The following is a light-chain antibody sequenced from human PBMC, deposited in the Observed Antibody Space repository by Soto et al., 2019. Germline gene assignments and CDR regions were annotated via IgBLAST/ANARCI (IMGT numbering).Light chain of an antibody. J-gene: IGLJ1*01. Sequence: QSALTQPASGSGSPGQSITISCTGTSSDVGSYNLVSWYQQHPGKAPKLMIYEGSKRPSGVSNRFSGSKSGNTASLTISGLQAEDEADYYCCSYAGSSTSPYVFGTGTKVTVL. CDR3: CSYAGSSTSPYV. V-gene: IGLV2-23*01. CDR2: EGS. CDR1: SSDVGSYNL.